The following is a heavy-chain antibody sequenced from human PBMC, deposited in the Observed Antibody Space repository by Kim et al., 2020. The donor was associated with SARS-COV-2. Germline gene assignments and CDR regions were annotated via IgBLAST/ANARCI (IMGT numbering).Heavy chain of an antibody. V-gene: IGHV3-15*01. Sequence: TDGGTIDYAAPVKGRLTISRDDSKNKLYLQMNSLKTEDTAVYYCTTNLDVWGKGTTVTVSS. J-gene: IGHJ6*04. CDR3: TTNLDV. CDR2: TDGGTI.